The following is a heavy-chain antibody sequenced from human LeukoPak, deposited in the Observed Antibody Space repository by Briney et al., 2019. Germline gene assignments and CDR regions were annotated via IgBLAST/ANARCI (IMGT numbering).Heavy chain of an antibody. D-gene: IGHD1-7*01. CDR1: GGSISSYY. CDR2: IYTSGST. Sequence: SSETLSLTCTVSGGSISSYYWSWIRQPAGKGLEWIGRIYTSGSTNYNLSLKRRVTISVGKSKNQFSLKLSSVTDADTAVYYCARDDWNYGPGYYYYMDVWGKGTTVTVSS. V-gene: IGHV4-4*07. CDR3: ARDDWNYGPGYYYYMDV. J-gene: IGHJ6*03.